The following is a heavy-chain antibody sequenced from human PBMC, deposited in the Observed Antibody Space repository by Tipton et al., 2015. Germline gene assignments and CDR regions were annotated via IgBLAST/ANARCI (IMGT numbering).Heavy chain of an antibody. CDR3: ARGGSYRWNYVNGFDY. V-gene: IGHV4-59*01. CDR1: GGSFYTYY. J-gene: IGHJ4*02. CDR2: IYHSGTT. D-gene: IGHD1-7*01. Sequence: TLSLTCSLSGGSFYTYYGTWIRQPPGQGLEWIGEIYHSGTTNYNPSLRSRVTISLDTSKNQFSLRLISLTAADTAVYYCARGGSYRWNYVNGFDYWGQGTQVTVSS.